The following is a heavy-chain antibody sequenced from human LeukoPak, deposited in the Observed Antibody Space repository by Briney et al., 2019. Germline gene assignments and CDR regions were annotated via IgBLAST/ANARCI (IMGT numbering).Heavy chain of an antibody. V-gene: IGHV4-4*07. J-gene: IGHJ4*02. CDR1: GGSISTYY. CDR2: IHTSGNT. D-gene: IGHD6-13*01. Sequence: SETLSLTCTVSGGSISTYYWSWIRQPAGRGLEWIGRIHTSGNTNYNPSLKSRITMSVDTSKNQFSLKLSSVTAADTAVYYCARRGIAAAGIDYWGQGTLVTVSS. CDR3: ARRGIAAAGIDY.